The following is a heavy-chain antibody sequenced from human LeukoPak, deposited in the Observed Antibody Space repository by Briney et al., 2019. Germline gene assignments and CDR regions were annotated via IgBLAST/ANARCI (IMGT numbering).Heavy chain of an antibody. CDR2: IYYSGST. CDR1: GGSISSYY. CDR3: AREGVYCTNGVCHYYFDY. J-gene: IGHJ4*02. V-gene: IGHV4-59*01. D-gene: IGHD2-8*01. Sequence: SETLSLTCTVSGGSISSYYWSWIRQPPGKGLEWIGYIYYSGSTNYNPSLKSRVTISVDTSKNQFSLKLSSVTAADTAVYYCAREGVYCTNGVCHYYFDYWGQGTLVTVSS.